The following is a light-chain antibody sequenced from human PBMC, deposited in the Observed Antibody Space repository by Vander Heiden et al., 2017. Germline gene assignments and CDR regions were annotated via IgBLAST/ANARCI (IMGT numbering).Light chain of an antibody. V-gene: IGKV1-39*01. CDR3: RQSYNSPRT. CDR1: ENINMY. Sequence: DIQMTQSPSSLSASVGDSVTIPCRASENINMYLSWYQKKPGEAPKFLIYAASSLQDGVPSRFSGSGSETDFNLTITSLQPEDFATYYCRQSYNSPRTFGQGTRLEIK. J-gene: IGKJ5*01. CDR2: AAS.